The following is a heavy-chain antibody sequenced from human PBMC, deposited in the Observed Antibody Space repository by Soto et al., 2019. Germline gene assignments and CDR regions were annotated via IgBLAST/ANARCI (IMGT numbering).Heavy chain of an antibody. CDR2: IYYSGST. J-gene: IGHJ3*02. CDR1: GGSISSNY. Sequence: PSETLSLTCTVHGGSISSNYWSWIRQPPGMGLEWIGFIYYSGSTNYNSSLKSRVTISVDTSKNQFSLNLSSVSAADTAVYYCARDLYAYAFDIWGQGTMVT. CDR3: ARDLYAYAFDI. V-gene: IGHV4-59*01. D-gene: IGHD2-8*01.